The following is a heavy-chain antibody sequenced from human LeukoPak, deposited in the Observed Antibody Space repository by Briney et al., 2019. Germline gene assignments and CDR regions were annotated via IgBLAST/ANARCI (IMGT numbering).Heavy chain of an antibody. Sequence: SETLSLTCAVYGGSFSGFYWSWIRQPPGKGLEWIGEINHSGSTYYNPSLKSRVTISEDTSKNQFSLKLTSVTAADTAVYYCATLGEYYDSSGYYYNWGQGALVTVSS. J-gene: IGHJ4*02. CDR1: GGSFSGFY. V-gene: IGHV4-34*01. CDR2: INHSGST. D-gene: IGHD3-22*01. CDR3: ATLGEYYDSSGYYYN.